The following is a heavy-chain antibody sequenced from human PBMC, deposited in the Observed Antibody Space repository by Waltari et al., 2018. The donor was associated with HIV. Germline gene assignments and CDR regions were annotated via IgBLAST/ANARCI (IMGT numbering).Heavy chain of an antibody. CDR2: INHSGST. J-gene: IGHJ4*02. CDR3: ARVYGYSGSYPGAPDDY. CDR1: GYSISRGYS. V-gene: IGHV4-38-2*01. Sequence: QVQLQESGPGLVKPSETLSLTCAVSGYSISRGYSWGWLRQPPGKGLEWIGSINHSGSTYYNPALQSRVTRSVDTSKNQFALKLSSVTAADTAVYYCARVYGYSGSYPGAPDDYWGQGTLVTVSS. D-gene: IGHD1-26*01.